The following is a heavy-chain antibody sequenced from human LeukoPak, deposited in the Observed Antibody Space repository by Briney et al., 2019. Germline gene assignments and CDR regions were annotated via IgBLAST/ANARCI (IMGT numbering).Heavy chain of an antibody. CDR1: GYSFTSYW. D-gene: IGHD3-22*01. CDR2: IYPGDSDT. Sequence: GESLKISCKGSGYSFTSYWIGWVRQMPGKGLEWMGIIYPGDSDTRYSPSFQGQVTISADKSISTAYLQWSSLKASDTAMYYCARQQTYYYDSSGYSEGRYYYGMDVWGQGTTVTVSS. J-gene: IGHJ6*02. CDR3: ARQQTYYYDSSGYSEGRYYYGMDV. V-gene: IGHV5-51*01.